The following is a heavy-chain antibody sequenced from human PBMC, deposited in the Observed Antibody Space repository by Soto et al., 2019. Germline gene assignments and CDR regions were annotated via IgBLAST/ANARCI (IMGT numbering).Heavy chain of an antibody. V-gene: IGHV3-49*04. CDR3: TRGVAAAGTRWFDY. Sequence: GGSRRRSWTASGFTFGYYAMSGVRQAPGKGLEWVGFIRSKAYGGTTEYAASVKGRFTISRDDSKSIAYLQMNSLKTEDTAVYYCTRGVAAAGTRWFDYWGQGTLVTVSS. J-gene: IGHJ4*02. CDR2: IRSKAYGGTT. D-gene: IGHD6-13*01. CDR1: GFTFGYYA.